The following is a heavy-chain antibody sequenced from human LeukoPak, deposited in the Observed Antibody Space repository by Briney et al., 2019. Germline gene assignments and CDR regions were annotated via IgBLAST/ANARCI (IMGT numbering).Heavy chain of an antibody. Sequence: SGGSLRLSCAASGFTFSSYAMSWVRQAPGKGLEWVSAISGSGGSTYYADSVKGRFTISRDNSKNTLYLQMNSLRAEDTAVYYCAKGPTKGYCSSTSCYIVDWFDPWGQGTLVTVSS. D-gene: IGHD2-2*02. CDR1: GFTFSSYA. CDR3: AKGPTKGYCSSTSCYIVDWFDP. J-gene: IGHJ5*02. V-gene: IGHV3-23*01. CDR2: ISGSGGST.